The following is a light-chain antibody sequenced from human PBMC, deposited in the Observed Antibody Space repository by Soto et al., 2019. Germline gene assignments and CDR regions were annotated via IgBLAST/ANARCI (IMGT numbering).Light chain of an antibody. V-gene: IGKV3-20*01. J-gene: IGKJ1*01. CDR2: GAS. CDR3: QQYAASPRP. CDR1: QSVSNNY. Sequence: EVVLTQSPGTLSLSPRERATLSCRASQSVSNNYLAWYQHKPGQAPRLLIYGASNRAPGIPDRFSGSGSGQDFTLTISRLEPEDFAVYYCQQYAASPRPFGRGTLVEVK.